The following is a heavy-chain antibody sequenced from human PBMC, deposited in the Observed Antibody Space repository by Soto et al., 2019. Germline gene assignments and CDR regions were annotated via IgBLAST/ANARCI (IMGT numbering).Heavy chain of an antibody. CDR2: ISSYNSYK. CDR3: ARHGGMVRGVLITTYSDY. Sequence: DVQLVESGGGLVRPGGSLRLSCAASGLNFSDSRMNWVRQAPGKGLEWVASISSYNSYKYYADSIKGLFTISRDNPKKSLYLQINSLSAEDTAVYYCARHGGMVRGVLITTYSDYWVQGTSVTVSS. CDR1: GLNFSDSR. J-gene: IGHJ4*02. D-gene: IGHD3-10*01. V-gene: IGHV3-21*01.